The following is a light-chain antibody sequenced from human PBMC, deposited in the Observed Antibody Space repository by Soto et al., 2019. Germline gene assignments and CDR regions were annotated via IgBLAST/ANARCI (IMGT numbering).Light chain of an antibody. J-gene: IGKJ1*01. CDR1: QRIGAY. Sequence: DIQMTQSPSSLSASVGDSVIISCRASQRIGAYLNWYQQKPGKPPKLLIYAASNLESGVPSRFTGRGSGTDFSLTINSLQPEDSATYFCQQSYTIPLWTFGQGTKVDI. CDR3: QQSYTIPLWT. V-gene: IGKV1-39*01. CDR2: AAS.